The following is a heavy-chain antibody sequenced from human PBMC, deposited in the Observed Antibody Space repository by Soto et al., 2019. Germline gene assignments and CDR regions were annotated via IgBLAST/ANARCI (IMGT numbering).Heavy chain of an antibody. CDR1: GGSISSGGYY. CDR3: ARDPRMIAVRSGAFDI. V-gene: IGHV4-31*03. Sequence: SETLSLTCTVSGGSISSGGYYWSWIRQHPGKGLEWIGYIYYSGSTYYNPSLKSRVTISVDTSKNQFSLKLSSVTAADTAVYYCARDPRMIAVRSGAFDIWGQGTMVTVSS. D-gene: IGHD3-22*01. CDR2: IYYSGST. J-gene: IGHJ3*02.